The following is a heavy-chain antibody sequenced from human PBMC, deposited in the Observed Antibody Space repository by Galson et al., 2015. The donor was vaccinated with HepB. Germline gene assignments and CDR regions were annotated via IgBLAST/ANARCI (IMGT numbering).Heavy chain of an antibody. CDR3: ASTPPYGSGSYGAAYFDY. Sequence: SLRLSCAASGFTFSSYAMHWVRQAPGKGLEWVAVISYDGSNKYYADSVKGRFTISRDNSKNTLYLQMNSLRAEDTAVYYCASTPPYGSGSYGAAYFDYWGQGTLVTVSS. V-gene: IGHV3-30*04. CDR2: ISYDGSNK. CDR1: GFTFSSYA. J-gene: IGHJ4*02. D-gene: IGHD3-10*01.